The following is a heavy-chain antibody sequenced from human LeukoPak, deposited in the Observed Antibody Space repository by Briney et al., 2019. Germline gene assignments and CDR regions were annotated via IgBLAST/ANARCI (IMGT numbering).Heavy chain of an antibody. Sequence: ETLSLTCSVSGKSISGYYWTWIRQLPGKGLEWIGYIYSSGSTNYNPSLKSRVTMSVETSKNQFSLKLTSVTAADTAVYYCARGRQTFDYWGQGTLVTVS. CDR3: ARGRQTFDY. CDR2: IYSSGST. V-gene: IGHV4-59*01. CDR1: GKSISGYY. J-gene: IGHJ4*02.